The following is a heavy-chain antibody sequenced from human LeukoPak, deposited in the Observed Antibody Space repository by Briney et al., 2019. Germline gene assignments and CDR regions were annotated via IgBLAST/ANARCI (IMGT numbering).Heavy chain of an antibody. CDR1: GFRFSDYW. CDR2: IKTDGSYT. V-gene: IGHV3-74*01. Sequence: GGSLRLSCSASGFRFSDYWIYWVSQPPGSGLEWVSRIKTDGSYTNYADSVKGRFTICRDNAKNTVSLEMNSLRVDDTAVYYCGRDLYTWGPGTLVTVSA. J-gene: IGHJ4*02. CDR3: GRDLYT.